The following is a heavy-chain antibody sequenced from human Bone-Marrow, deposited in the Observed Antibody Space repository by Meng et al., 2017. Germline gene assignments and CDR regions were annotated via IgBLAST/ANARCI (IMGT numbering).Heavy chain of an antibody. CDR1: GGVFIGFY. Sequence: PQETRLLHCVIYGGVFIGFYWCLSRQPPGKGLEWIVEINHSGSTNYSPSLKSRVTISVDTSKNQFSLKLSSVTAADTAVYYCARGRTPRYCSGGSCYSPSYYFDYWGQGTLVTVSS. CDR2: INHSGST. CDR3: ARGRTPRYCSGGSCYSPSYYFDY. V-gene: IGHV4-34*01. J-gene: IGHJ4*02. D-gene: IGHD2-15*01.